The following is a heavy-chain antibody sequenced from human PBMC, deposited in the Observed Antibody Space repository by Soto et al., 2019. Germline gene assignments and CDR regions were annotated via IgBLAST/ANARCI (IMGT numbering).Heavy chain of an antibody. D-gene: IGHD4-17*01. Sequence: QVQLVESGGGVVQPGRSLRLSCAASGFTFSSYGMHWVRQAPGKGLEWVAVIWYDGSNKYYADSVKGRFTISRDNSKNTXYXXMNSLRAEDTAVYYCARDLQDYADYPSYYYYGMDVWGQGTTVTVSS. J-gene: IGHJ6*02. CDR1: GFTFSSYG. CDR2: IWYDGSNK. V-gene: IGHV3-33*01. CDR3: ARDLQDYADYPSYYYYGMDV.